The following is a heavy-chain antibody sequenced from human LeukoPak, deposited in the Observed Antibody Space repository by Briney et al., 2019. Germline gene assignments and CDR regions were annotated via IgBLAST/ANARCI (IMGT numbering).Heavy chain of an antibody. D-gene: IGHD1-1*01. J-gene: IGHJ6*02. Sequence: AGGSLRLSCAASGFTFSSYTMNWVRKAPGEGLEWVSSISSTSSYIYYADSVKGRFTISRDNAKNSLYLQMNSLRPEDTAVYYCGLDDYYYNGMDFWGQGTTVTVSS. CDR1: GFTFSSYT. CDR3: GLDDYYYNGMDF. V-gene: IGHV3-21*01. CDR2: ISSTSSYI.